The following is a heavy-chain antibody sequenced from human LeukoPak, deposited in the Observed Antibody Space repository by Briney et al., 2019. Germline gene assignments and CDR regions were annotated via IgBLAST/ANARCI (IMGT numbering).Heavy chain of an antibody. CDR3: ASWAGNTESDSWSGPFDY. CDR1: GFTFSNYW. J-gene: IGHJ4*02. V-gene: IGHV3-74*01. Sequence: GGSLRLSCAVSGFTFSNYWMHWVRQVPGKGLVWVSRINTDGSSTNYADSVKGRFTISRDNAKNSLYLQMSSLRVEDTAVYYCASWAGNTESDSWSGPFDYWGQGTLVTVSS. D-gene: IGHD3-3*01. CDR2: INTDGSST.